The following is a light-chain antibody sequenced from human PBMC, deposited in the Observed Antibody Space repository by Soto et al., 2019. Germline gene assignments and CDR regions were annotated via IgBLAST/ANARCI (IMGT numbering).Light chain of an antibody. CDR2: GNS. CDR3: QSYDSSLSGFVV. Sequence: QSVLTQPPSVSGAPGQRVTISCTGSSSNIGARYDVHWYQQLPGTAPKLLIYGNSHRPSGVPDRFSGSKSGTSASLAITGLQAEDEADYYCQSYDSSLSGFVVFGGGTKVTVL. CDR1: SSNIGARYD. V-gene: IGLV1-40*01. J-gene: IGLJ2*01.